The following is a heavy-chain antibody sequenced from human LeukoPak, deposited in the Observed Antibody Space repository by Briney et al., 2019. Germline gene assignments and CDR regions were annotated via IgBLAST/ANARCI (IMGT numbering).Heavy chain of an antibody. CDR1: GGSFSGYY. CDR2: INHSGST. J-gene: IGHJ4*02. Sequence: SETLSLTCAVYGGSFSGYYWSWIRQPPGKGLEWIGEINHSGSTNYNPSLKSRVTISVDTSKNQFSLKLSSVTAADTAVYYCARLKARVTIFGVAADYWGQGTLVTVSS. D-gene: IGHD3-3*01. CDR3: ARLKARVTIFGVAADY. V-gene: IGHV4-34*01.